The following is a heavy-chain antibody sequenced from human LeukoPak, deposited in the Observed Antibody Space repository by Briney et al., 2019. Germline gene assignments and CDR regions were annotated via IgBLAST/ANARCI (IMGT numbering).Heavy chain of an antibody. CDR2: INLSGGTT. V-gene: IGHV1-46*01. J-gene: IGHJ4*02. CDR3: ARNYYGSGSYYNPFDY. Sequence: ASVKVSCKAFGYTFTSYYMHWVRQAPGQGLEWMGIINLSGGTTSNAQKFQGRVTMTRDTSTSTVYMEMSSLRSEDTAVYYCARNYYGSGSYYNPFDYWGQGTLVTVSS. CDR1: GYTFTSYY. D-gene: IGHD3-10*01.